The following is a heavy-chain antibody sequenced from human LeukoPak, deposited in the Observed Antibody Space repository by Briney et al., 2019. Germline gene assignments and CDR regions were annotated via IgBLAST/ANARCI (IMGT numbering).Heavy chain of an antibody. CDR1: GFTFSSYA. CDR3: ARIWARTESYGMDV. CDR2: ISSNGGST. D-gene: IGHD3-16*01. J-gene: IGHJ6*02. V-gene: IGHV3-64*01. Sequence: GGSLRLSCAASGFTFSSYAMHWVRQAPGKGLEYVSAISSNGGSTYYANSVKGRFTISRDNSKNTLYLQMGSLRAEDMAVYYCARIWARTESYGMDVWGQGTTVTVSS.